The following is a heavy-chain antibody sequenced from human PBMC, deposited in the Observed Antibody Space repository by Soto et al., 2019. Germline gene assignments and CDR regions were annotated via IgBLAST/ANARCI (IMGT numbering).Heavy chain of an antibody. J-gene: IGHJ4*02. CDR2: IDPSDSYT. Sequence: PGESLKISCKASGYNFTNYWITWVRRVPGKGLEWMGRIDPSDSYTNYSPSFQGHVTISADKSISTAYLQWSSLKASDTAMYYCARQDSSGFWYFDYWGQGTLVTVSS. V-gene: IGHV5-10-1*01. CDR1: GYNFTNYW. D-gene: IGHD6-19*01. CDR3: ARQDSSGFWYFDY.